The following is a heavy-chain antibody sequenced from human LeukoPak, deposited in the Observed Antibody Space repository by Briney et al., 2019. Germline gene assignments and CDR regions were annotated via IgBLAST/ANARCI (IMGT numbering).Heavy chain of an antibody. D-gene: IGHD2-21*02. CDR1: GLTFSSYW. J-gene: IGHJ5*02. CDR3: ARGGPYCGGDCYDGWFDP. Sequence: GGSLRLSCAASGLTFSSYWMSWVRQAPGKGLEWVANIKQDGSEKYYVDSVKGRFTISRDNAKNSLYLQMNSLRAEDTAVYYCARGGPYCGGDCYDGWFDPWAQGTLVTVSS. V-gene: IGHV3-7*01. CDR2: IKQDGSEK.